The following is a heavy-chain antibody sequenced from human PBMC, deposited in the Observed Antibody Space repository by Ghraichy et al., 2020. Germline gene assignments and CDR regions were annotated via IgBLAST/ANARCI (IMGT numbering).Heavy chain of an antibody. D-gene: IGHD2-21*01. CDR3: VGPCFGDDCRVFDM. CDR2: IYNSGAT. V-gene: IGHV4-4*02. CDR1: GASIRRDW. J-gene: IGHJ2*01. Sequence: SQTLSLTCDVSGASIRRDWWSWVRQRPGKGLEWIAEIYNSGATNFNPSLRSRVAISMETSNSRHFLQLTSVTAADTAFYYCVGPCFGDDCRVFDMWGRGTPVTVSS.